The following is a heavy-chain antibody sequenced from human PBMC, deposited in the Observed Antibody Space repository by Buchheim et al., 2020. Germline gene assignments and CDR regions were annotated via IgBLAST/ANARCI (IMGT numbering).Heavy chain of an antibody. CDR1: GGSISSSNW. CDR3: ARTSSYIGGGGMDV. V-gene: IGHV4-4*02. CDR2: IYHSEST. Sequence: QVQLQESGPGLVKPSGTLSLTCAVSGGSISSSNWWSWVRQPPGKGLEWIGEIYHSESTNYNPSLKSRVTLSVNKSKNQFSLGLTSVTAADTAVYYCARTSSYIGGGGMDVWGQGTT. J-gene: IGHJ6*02. D-gene: IGHD3-10*01.